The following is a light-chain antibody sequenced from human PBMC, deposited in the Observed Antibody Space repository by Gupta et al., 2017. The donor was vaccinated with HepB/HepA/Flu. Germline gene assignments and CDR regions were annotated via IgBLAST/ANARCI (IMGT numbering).Light chain of an antibody. CDR1: SGHSTYA. V-gene: IGLV4-69*01. J-gene: IGLJ3*02. CDR3: HTWGTGIQGV. CDR2: LDYDGSH. Sequence: QLVLTQSPSASASLGASVKLTCTLSSGHSTYAIAWHQLQPEKGPRFLMKLDYDGSHTKGDGIPDRFSGSSSGAERYLTISSLQSDDEADYYCHTWGTGIQGVFGGGTKLTGL.